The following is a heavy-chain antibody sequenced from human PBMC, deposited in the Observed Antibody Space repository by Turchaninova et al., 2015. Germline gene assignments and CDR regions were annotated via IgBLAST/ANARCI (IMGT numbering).Heavy chain of an antibody. D-gene: IGHD4-17*01. CDR1: GVTFSSAW. CDR3: AVHDRYDK. V-gene: IGHV3-15*07. J-gene: IGHJ4*02. CDR2: IKSKTDGGAT. Sequence: EVHLVESGGGWVKPGGSLSRSCAASGVTFSSAWMNRVRHTPGKGLEWIGRIKSKTDGGATDYAAPVRGRITVSRDDSINTLFLQMSNLKTEDTGIYYCAVHDRYDKWGQGTLVTVSS.